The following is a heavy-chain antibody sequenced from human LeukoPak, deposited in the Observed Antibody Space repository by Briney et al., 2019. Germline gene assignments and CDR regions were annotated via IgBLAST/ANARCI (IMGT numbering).Heavy chain of an antibody. Sequence: SETLSLTCTVSGGSISSSSYYWGWIRQPPGKGLEWIGYIYYSGSTNYNPSLKSRVTISVDTSKNQFSLKLSSVTAADTAVYYCAIVYGDTAMVFLDYWGQGTLVTVSS. CDR1: GGSISSSSYY. V-gene: IGHV4-61*05. J-gene: IGHJ4*02. D-gene: IGHD5-18*01. CDR3: AIVYGDTAMVFLDY. CDR2: IYYSGST.